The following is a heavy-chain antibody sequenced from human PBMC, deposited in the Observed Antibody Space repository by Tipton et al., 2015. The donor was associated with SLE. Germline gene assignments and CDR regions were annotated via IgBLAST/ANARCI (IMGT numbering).Heavy chain of an antibody. CDR3: ARRGANWNYEKGSGYVDY. V-gene: IGHV4-61*09. CDR1: GGSISSGSYY. Sequence: TLSLTCTVSGGSISSGSYYWSWIRQPAGKGLEWIGYIYTSGSTNYNPSLKSRVTISVDTPKNQFSLKLSSVTAADTAVYYCARRGANWNYEKGSGYVDYWGQGTLVTVSS. CDR2: IYTSGST. D-gene: IGHD1-7*01. J-gene: IGHJ4*02.